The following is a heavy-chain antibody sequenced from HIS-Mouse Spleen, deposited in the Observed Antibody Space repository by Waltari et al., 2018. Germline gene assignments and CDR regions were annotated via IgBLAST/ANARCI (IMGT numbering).Heavy chain of an antibody. V-gene: IGHV4-34*01. J-gene: IGHJ4*02. CDR1: GGSLCGYD. D-gene: IGHD2-15*01. Sequence: QVQLQQWGAGLLKPAETLSRTCAVYGGSLCGYDWSWIRQPPGKGLEWIGEINHSGSTNYNPSLKSRVTISVDTSKNQFSLKLSSVTAADTAVYYCARGIVVVVAASYFDYWGQGTLVTVSS. CDR2: INHSGST. CDR3: ARGIVVVVAASYFDY.